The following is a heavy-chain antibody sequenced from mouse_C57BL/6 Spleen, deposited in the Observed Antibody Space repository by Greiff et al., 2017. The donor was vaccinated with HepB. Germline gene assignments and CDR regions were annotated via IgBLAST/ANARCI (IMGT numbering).Heavy chain of an antibody. CDR2: ISSGSSTI. V-gene: IGHV5-17*01. D-gene: IGHD2-3*01. Sequence: DVKLVESGGGLVKPGGSLKLSCAASGFTFSDYGMHWVRQAPEKGLEWVAYISSGSSTIYYADTVKGRFTISRDNAKNTLFLQMTSLRSEDTAMYYCAGLYDFLGYWGQGTTLTVSS. CDR3: AGLYDFLGY. J-gene: IGHJ2*01. CDR1: GFTFSDYG.